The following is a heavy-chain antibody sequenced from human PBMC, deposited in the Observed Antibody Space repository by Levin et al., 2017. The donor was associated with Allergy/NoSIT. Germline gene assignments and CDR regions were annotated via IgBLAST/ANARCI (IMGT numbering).Heavy chain of an antibody. CDR1: GDTFSTYA. V-gene: IGHV1-69*01. Sequence: RGESLKISCRASGDTFSTYAINWVRQAPGQGLQWMGGIIPVFGTTNYAQRFKDRVTISADESTTTAYMEVRSLRSEDTAVYYCARGGIRGHYFDDFSGLDVWGQGTSVTVSS. CDR2: IIPVFGTT. CDR3: ARGGIRGHYFDDFSGLDV. J-gene: IGHJ6*02. D-gene: IGHD3-3*01.